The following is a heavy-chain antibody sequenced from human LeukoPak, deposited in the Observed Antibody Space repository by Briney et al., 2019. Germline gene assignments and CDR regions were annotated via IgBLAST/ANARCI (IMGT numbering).Heavy chain of an antibody. Sequence: GGSLRLSCAASGSTFSSYAMSWVRQAPGKGLEWVSAISGSGGSTYYADSVKGRFTISRDNSKNTLYLQMNSLRAEDTAVYYCAKDGHTYYDFWGGYYLFDYWGQGTLVTVSS. D-gene: IGHD3-3*01. CDR2: ISGSGGST. CDR3: AKDGHTYYDFWGGYYLFDY. CDR1: GSTFSSYA. V-gene: IGHV3-23*01. J-gene: IGHJ4*02.